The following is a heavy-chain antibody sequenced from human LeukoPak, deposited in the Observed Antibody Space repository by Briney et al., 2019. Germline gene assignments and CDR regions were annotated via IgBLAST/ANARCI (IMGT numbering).Heavy chain of an antibody. CDR1: GGSFSGYY. Sequence: SETLSLTCAVYGGSFSGYYWSWIRQPPGKGLEWIGEINHSGSTNYNPSLRSRVTISVDTSKNQFSLKLSSVTAADTAAYYCARGPAGIHGLHRGWFDPWGQGTLVTVSS. CDR3: ARGPAGIHGLHRGWFDP. J-gene: IGHJ5*02. CDR2: INHSGST. V-gene: IGHV4-34*01. D-gene: IGHD5-24*01.